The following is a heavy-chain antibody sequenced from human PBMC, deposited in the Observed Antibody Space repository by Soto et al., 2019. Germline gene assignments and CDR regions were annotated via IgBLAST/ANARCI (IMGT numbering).Heavy chain of an antibody. J-gene: IGHJ4*02. Sequence: PSETMSHTSTVSGGSISGSSYYWGRIRQPPGKGLEWIGSIYYSGSTYYNPSLKSRVTISVDTSKNQFSLKLSSVTAADTAVYYCARRAVAGTTYFDYWGQGTLVTVSS. V-gene: IGHV4-39*01. CDR2: IYYSGST. CDR1: GGSISGSSYY. CDR3: ARRAVAGTTYFDY. D-gene: IGHD6-19*01.